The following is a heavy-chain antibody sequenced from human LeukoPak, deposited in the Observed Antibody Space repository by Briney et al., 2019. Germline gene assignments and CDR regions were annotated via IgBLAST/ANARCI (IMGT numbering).Heavy chain of an antibody. CDR1: GFTFSSYA. J-gene: IGHJ6*02. Sequence: PGGSLRLSCAASGFTFSSYAMSWIRQAPGKGLEWVSTISGSGANTYYADSVKGRFTISRDNSKNTLYLQMNSLRAEDTAVYYCARDASHPSYCSGGSCYLYYYYYYGMDVWGQGTTVTVSS. V-gene: IGHV3-23*01. CDR2: ISGSGANT. D-gene: IGHD2-15*01. CDR3: ARDASHPSYCSGGSCYLYYYYYYGMDV.